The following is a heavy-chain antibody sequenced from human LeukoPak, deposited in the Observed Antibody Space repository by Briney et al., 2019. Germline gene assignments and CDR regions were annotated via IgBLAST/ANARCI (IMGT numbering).Heavy chain of an antibody. D-gene: IGHD3-10*01. J-gene: IGHJ5*02. CDR2: ISSTAATT. Sequence: PGGSLRLSCAASGFTFSSFAMSWVRQAPGQGLEWVSSISSTAATTYYADSVRGRFTISRDNSKNTLYLQMNSLRAEDTAVYYCAKVGPPWFGPDSNWFDPWGQGTLVTVSS. V-gene: IGHV3-23*01. CDR3: AKVGPPWFGPDSNWFDP. CDR1: GFTFSSFA.